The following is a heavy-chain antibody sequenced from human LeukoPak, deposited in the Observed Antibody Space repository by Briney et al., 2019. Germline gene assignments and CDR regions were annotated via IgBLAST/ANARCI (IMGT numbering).Heavy chain of an antibody. J-gene: IGHJ3*02. CDR3: GRRAGYSYGDAFDI. V-gene: IGHV3-49*04. D-gene: IGHD5-18*01. CDR1: GFTFVDYA. CDR2: IRSKAYGGTT. Sequence: GGSPRLSCSASGFTFVDYAMSWGRQAPGKGLEWVGFIRSKAYGGTTEYAASVKGRLTISRDDLKSIAYLQMNSLKTEDTAMYYCGRRAGYSYGDAFDIWGQGTMVTVSS.